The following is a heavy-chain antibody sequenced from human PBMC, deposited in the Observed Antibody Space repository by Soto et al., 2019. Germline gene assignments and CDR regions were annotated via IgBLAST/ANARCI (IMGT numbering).Heavy chain of an antibody. V-gene: IGHV5-10-1*01. J-gene: IGHJ4*02. Sequence: GESLKISCKGSGYSFAGYWITWVRQKPGKGLEWMGRIDPSDSQTYYSPSFRGHVTISVTKSITTVFLQWSSLRASDTAMYYCARQATYNRVDYWGQGTLVTVSS. CDR1: GYSFAGYW. CDR2: IDPSDSQT. CDR3: ARQATYNRVDY. D-gene: IGHD1-1*01.